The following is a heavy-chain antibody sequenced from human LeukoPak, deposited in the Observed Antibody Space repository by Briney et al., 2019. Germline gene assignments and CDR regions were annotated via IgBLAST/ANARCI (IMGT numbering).Heavy chain of an antibody. CDR3: ARDWAGSYYNVYYFDY. J-gene: IGHJ4*02. CDR1: GFAFSSYW. V-gene: IGHV3-7*01. CDR2: IKQDGSEK. Sequence: GGSLRLSCAASGFAFSSYWMSWVRQAPGKGLEWVANIKQDGSEKYYVDSVKGRFTISRDNAKNSLYLQMNSLRAEDTAVYYCARDWAGSYYNVYYFDYWGQGTLVTVSS. D-gene: IGHD3-10*01.